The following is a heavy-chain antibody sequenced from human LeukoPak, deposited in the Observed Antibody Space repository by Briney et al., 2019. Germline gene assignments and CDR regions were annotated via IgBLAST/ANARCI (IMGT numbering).Heavy chain of an antibody. CDR3: AKGHVWYYDSSGYLDY. V-gene: IGHV3-30*04. J-gene: IGHJ4*02. Sequence: GGSLRLSCAASGFTFSSYAMHWVRQAPGKGLGWVTIISYDGGKKYYADYVKGRFTISRDNSKNTLYLQMNSLRAEDTAVYYCAKGHVWYYDSSGYLDYWGQGTLVTVSS. CDR2: ISYDGGKK. CDR1: GFTFSSYA. D-gene: IGHD3-22*01.